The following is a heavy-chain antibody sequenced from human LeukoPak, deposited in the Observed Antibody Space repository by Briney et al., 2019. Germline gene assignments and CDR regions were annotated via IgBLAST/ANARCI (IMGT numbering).Heavy chain of an antibody. CDR3: AKDAYYDTTSTDFDS. D-gene: IGHD3-22*01. Sequence: GGSLRLSCAASGFTFSSYWMSWVRQAPGKGLEWVANIKQDGSEKNYVDSVKGRFTISRDNAKNSLYLQMNSLRAEDTAVYYCAKDAYYDTTSTDFDSWGQGTLVTVSS. V-gene: IGHV3-7*01. CDR2: IKQDGSEK. CDR1: GFTFSSYW. J-gene: IGHJ4*02.